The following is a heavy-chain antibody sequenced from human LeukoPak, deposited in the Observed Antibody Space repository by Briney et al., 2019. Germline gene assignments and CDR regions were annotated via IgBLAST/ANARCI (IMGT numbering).Heavy chain of an antibody. CDR2: MNPNSGNT. J-gene: IGHJ6*03. CDR3: AREPGVDTHQWGYYYYYMDV. Sequence: ASVKVSCKASGYTFTSYDINWVRQATGQGLGWMGWMNPNSGNTGYAQKFQGRVTITRNTSISTAYMELSSLRSEDTAVYYCAREPGVDTHQWGYYYYYMDVWGKGTTVTVSS. D-gene: IGHD5-18*01. CDR1: GYTFTSYD. V-gene: IGHV1-8*03.